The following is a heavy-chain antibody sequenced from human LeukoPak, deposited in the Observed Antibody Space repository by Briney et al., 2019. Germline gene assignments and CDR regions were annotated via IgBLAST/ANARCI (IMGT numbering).Heavy chain of an antibody. D-gene: IGHD3-16*01. Sequence: SETLSLTCSVSGGSINGYYWGWIRXPXGKGLEWIGYINYSGSTNYNPSLKSQVTISLDTSKNHFSLKLTPVTAADTAVYYCARVGRGDHTWGSYSFDYWGQGALVTVSS. CDR3: ARVGRGDHTWGSYSFDY. CDR2: INYSGST. V-gene: IGHV4-59*01. J-gene: IGHJ4*02. CDR1: GGSINGYY.